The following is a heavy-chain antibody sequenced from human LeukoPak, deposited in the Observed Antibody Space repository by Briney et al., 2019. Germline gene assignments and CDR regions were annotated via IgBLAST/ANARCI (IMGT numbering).Heavy chain of an antibody. Sequence: SGGSLRLSCAASGFTFIIYSMNWVRQAPGKGLEWVSSIDSSSRNINYADSVKGRFTISRDNAKNALYLQMNSLRAEDTAVYYCARDLAYYCDSSYDWGQGTLVTVSS. CDR1: GFTFIIYS. J-gene: IGHJ4*02. V-gene: IGHV3-21*01. D-gene: IGHD3-22*01. CDR2: IDSSSRNI. CDR3: ARDLAYYCDSSYD.